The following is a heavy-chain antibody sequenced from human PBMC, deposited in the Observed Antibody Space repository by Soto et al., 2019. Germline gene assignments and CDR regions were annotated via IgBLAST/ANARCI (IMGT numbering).Heavy chain of an antibody. CDR3: ARRYCISSSCYLYGMDV. D-gene: IGHD2-15*01. CDR2: IIPMFGTA. V-gene: IGHV1-69*12. CDR1: GGTFSAYA. J-gene: IGHJ6*02. Sequence: QVQLVQSGAEVKKPGSSVKVSCKASGGTFSAYAISWVRQAPGQGLEWMGGIIPMFGTANYAQTFQGRVTITADESTSTAYMELSSLRSEDTAVFYCARRYCISSSCYLYGMDVWGQGTTVTVSS.